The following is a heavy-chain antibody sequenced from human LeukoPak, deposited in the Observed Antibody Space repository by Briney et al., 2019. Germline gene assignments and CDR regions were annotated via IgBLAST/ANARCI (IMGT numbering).Heavy chain of an antibody. V-gene: IGHV4-30-4*08. CDR1: GGSISSGDYY. CDR3: ARAPSYDFWSGYYIDY. J-gene: IGHJ4*02. CDR2: IYYSGST. Sequence: SQTLSLTCTVSGGSISSGDYYWSWIRQPPGKGLEWIGYIYYSGSTYYNPSLKSRVTISVDTFKNQFSLKLSSVTAADTAVYYCARAPSYDFWSGYYIDYWGQGTLVTVSS. D-gene: IGHD3-3*01.